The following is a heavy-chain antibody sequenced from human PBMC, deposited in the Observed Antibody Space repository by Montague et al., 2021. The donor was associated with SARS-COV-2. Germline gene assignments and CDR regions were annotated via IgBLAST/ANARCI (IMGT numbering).Heavy chain of an antibody. D-gene: IGHD4-17*01. CDR2: IRQDGSDK. J-gene: IGHJ5*02. V-gene: IGHV3-7*01. Sequence: SLRLSCAASGFNIVSYWMSWVRQAPGKGLEWVANIRQDGSDKYYVDSVRGRFTISRDNAKDSLYLQMNSLRAADTGVYSCTRDRDYGDYLNWFNPWGQGTLVTVSS. CDR3: TRDRDYGDYLNWFNP. CDR1: GFNIVSYW.